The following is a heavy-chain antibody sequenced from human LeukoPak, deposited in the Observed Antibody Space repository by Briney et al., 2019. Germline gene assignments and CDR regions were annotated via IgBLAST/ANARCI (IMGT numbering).Heavy chain of an antibody. CDR1: GGSLSSGDYY. Sequence: SETLSLTCTVSGGSLSSGDYYWSWIRQPPGKGLEWIGYIYYSGSTYYNPSLKSRVTISVDTSKNQFSLKLSSVTAADTAVYYCARDYILPYSPRVSEVGTWGQGTLVTVSS. CDR2: IYYSGST. J-gene: IGHJ4*02. CDR3: ARDYILPYSPRVSEVGT. D-gene: IGHD3-10*01. V-gene: IGHV4-30-4*08.